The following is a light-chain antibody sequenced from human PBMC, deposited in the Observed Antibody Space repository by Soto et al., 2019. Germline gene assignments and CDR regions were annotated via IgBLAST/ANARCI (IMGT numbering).Light chain of an antibody. CDR1: QSVSSN. CDR2: DAP. Sequence: VLTQSPATLSLSPGERATLSCMASQSVSSNLAWYQQRPGQAPRLLIYDAPNRATGIPARFSGSGSGTDFTLTISSLQHEDFALYYCHQRSNWPPTFGAGTKVDIK. V-gene: IGKV3-11*01. CDR3: HQRSNWPPT. J-gene: IGKJ4*01.